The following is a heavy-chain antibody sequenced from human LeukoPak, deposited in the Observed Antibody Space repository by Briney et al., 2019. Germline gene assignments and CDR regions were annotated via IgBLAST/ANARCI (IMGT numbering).Heavy chain of an antibody. CDR2: IAYHGNSE. V-gene: IGHV3-30*18. D-gene: IGHD6-19*01. Sequence: GGSLRLSCAVSGFTISSHGMHWVRQAPGKGPEWVAMIAYHGNSEYYGDSVKGRFTISRDNSKNTLYLQLNSLRAEDTAVYHCAKDWGSGGWYNYFDPWGQGTLVTVSS. CDR3: AKDWGSGGWYNYFDP. CDR1: GFTISSHG. J-gene: IGHJ5*02.